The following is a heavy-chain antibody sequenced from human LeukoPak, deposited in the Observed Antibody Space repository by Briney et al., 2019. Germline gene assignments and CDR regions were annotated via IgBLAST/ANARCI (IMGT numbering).Heavy chain of an antibody. Sequence: ASETLSLTCTVSGGSISSSSYYWDWIRQPPGKGLEWIGSIYYSGSTYYNPSLKSRVTISVDTSKNQFSLKLSSVTAADTAVYYCARVCDYPYYYFDYWGQGTLVTVSS. CDR3: ARVCDYPYYYFDY. J-gene: IGHJ4*02. CDR2: IYYSGST. D-gene: IGHD4-17*01. CDR1: GGSISSSSYY. V-gene: IGHV4-39*07.